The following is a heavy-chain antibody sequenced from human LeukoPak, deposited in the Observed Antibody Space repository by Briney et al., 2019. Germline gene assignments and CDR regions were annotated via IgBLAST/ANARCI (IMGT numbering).Heavy chain of an antibody. CDR1: GFTFRSNW. CDR3: AKRGVVIRVFLVGFHKEAYYFDS. D-gene: IGHD3-10*01. CDR2: VQPDGSAK. Sequence: GGSLRLSCAASGFTFRSNWMNWVRQAPGKGLEWVAHVQPDGSAKIYADSVKGRFTISRDNPKNTLYLQMNSLRAEDTAVYFCAKRGVVIRVFLVGFHKEAYYFDSWGQGALVTVSS. V-gene: IGHV3-7*03. J-gene: IGHJ4*02.